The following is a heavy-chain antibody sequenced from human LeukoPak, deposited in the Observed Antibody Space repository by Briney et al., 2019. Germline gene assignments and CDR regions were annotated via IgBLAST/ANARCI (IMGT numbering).Heavy chain of an antibody. Sequence: GASVKVSCKASGYTFTSYYMHWVRQAPGQGLEWMGIINPSGGSTSYAQKFQGRVTMTRDMSTSTVYMELSSLRSEDTAVYYCARDGVLRHFDWLYYFDYWGQGTLVTVSS. V-gene: IGHV1-46*01. J-gene: IGHJ4*02. D-gene: IGHD3-9*01. CDR2: INPSGGST. CDR3: ARDGVLRHFDWLYYFDY. CDR1: GYTFTSYY.